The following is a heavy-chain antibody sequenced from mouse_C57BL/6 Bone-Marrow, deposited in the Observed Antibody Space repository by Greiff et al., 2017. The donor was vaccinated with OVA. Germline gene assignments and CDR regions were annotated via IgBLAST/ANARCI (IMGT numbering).Heavy chain of an antibody. Sequence: VQLKQSGPGLVAPSPSLSLSCTVSGFSLTSYGVSWVRQPPGTGLEWLGVIWGDGSTNYHSALISRLSISKDNSKSQVFLKLNRRQTDDTATYYCASPVAWFAYWGQGTLVTVSA. CDR1: GFSLTSYG. V-gene: IGHV2-3*01. CDR2: IWGDGST. CDR3: ASPVAWFAY. J-gene: IGHJ3*01.